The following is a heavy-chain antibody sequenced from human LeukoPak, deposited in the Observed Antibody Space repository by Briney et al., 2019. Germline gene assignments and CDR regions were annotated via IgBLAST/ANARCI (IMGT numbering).Heavy chain of an antibody. CDR3: ARDPGSGYEEHFDY. V-gene: IGHV1-24*01. D-gene: IGHD5-12*01. CDR1: GYTLTELS. Sequence: ASVKVSCKVSGYTLTELSMHWVRQAPGKGLEWMGGFDPEDGETFYAQKFQGRVTMTEDTSTDTAYMELNSLRAEDTAVYYCARDPGSGYEEHFDYWGQGTLVTVSS. J-gene: IGHJ4*02. CDR2: FDPEDGET.